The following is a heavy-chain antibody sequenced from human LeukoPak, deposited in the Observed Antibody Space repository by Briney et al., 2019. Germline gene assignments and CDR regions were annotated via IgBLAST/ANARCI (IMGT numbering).Heavy chain of an antibody. Sequence: GGSLRLSCAASGLTVSDNHMSWVRQAPGKGLQWVSIIYSAGGTYYTDSVKGRFTISRDNSKNTLYLQMNSLTAEDTAVYYCARDRGEGFDPWGQGTLVTVSS. V-gene: IGHV3-53*01. D-gene: IGHD3-10*01. CDR3: ARDRGEGFDP. CDR1: GLTVSDNH. J-gene: IGHJ5*02. CDR2: IYSAGGT.